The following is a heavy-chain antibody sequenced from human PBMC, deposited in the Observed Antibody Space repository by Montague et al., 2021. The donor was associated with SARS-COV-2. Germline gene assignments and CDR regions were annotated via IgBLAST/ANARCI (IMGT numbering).Heavy chain of an antibody. D-gene: IGHD3-22*01. Sequence: SETLSLTCTVSGGSISSSSYYWGWIRQPPGKGLEWIGSIYYSGSTYYNPSLKSRVTISVDTSKNQFSLKLSSVTAADTAVYYCARHPLTTMILVVITQPRRYFDLWGRGTLVTVSS. CDR1: GGSISSSSYY. CDR2: IYYSGST. CDR3: ARHPLTTMILVVITQPRRYFDL. V-gene: IGHV4-39*01. J-gene: IGHJ2*01.